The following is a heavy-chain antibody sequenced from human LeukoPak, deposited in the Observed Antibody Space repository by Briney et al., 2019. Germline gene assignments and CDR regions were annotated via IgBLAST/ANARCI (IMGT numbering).Heavy chain of an antibody. CDR2: ISSSSSYI. CDR3: AREQFYYDSSGYYKINDY. CDR1: GFTFSSYS. V-gene: IGHV3-21*01. J-gene: IGHJ4*02. D-gene: IGHD3-22*01. Sequence: GGSLRLSCAASGFTFSSYSMNWVRQAPGKGLEWVSSISSSSSYIYYADSVQGRFTISRDNAKNSLYLQMNTLRAEDTAVYFCAREQFYYDSSGYYKINDYWGQGTLVTVSS.